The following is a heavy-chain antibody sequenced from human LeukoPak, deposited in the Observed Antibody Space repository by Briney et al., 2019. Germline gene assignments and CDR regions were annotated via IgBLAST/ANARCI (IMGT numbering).Heavy chain of an antibody. D-gene: IGHD4-11*01. V-gene: IGHV3-9*01. Sequence: GGSLRLSCAASGFTFDDYAMHWVRQAPGKGLEWVSGISWNSGSIGYGDSVKGRFTISRDNAKNSLYLHMNSLRAEDTALYYCAKDWSPTTVGWFDPWGQGTLVTVSS. CDR2: ISWNSGSI. CDR1: GFTFDDYA. J-gene: IGHJ5*02. CDR3: AKDWSPTTVGWFDP.